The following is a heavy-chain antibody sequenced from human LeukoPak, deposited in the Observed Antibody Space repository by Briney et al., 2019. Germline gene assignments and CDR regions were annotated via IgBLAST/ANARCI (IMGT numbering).Heavy chain of an antibody. D-gene: IGHD5-24*01. CDR1: GFTVSINY. J-gene: IGHJ4*02. CDR2: IYSGGNT. V-gene: IGHV3-53*05. CDR3: AKDSSGGWLRSYYFDS. Sequence: PGGSLRLSCAASGFTVSINYMSWVRQAPGKGLEWVSVIYSGGNTYYADSVKGRFTISRDNYKNTLYVQMNSLRAEDTAVYYCAKDSSGGWLRSYYFDSWGQGTLVTVSS.